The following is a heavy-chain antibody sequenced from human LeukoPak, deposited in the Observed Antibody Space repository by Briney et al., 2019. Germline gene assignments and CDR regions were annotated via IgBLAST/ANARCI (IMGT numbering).Heavy chain of an antibody. J-gene: IGHJ5*02. CDR3: ERGEVVTWFDP. CDR1: GYTFTIYG. CDR2: ISAYNGNT. V-gene: IGHV1-18*01. Sequence: ASVKVSCKASGYTFTIYGISGVPQAPGQGFEGMGWISAYNGNTNYAQKLRGRVTMNTHTSTSRAYRAVGSLSSGDTPVYYCERGEVVTWFDPWGQGTLVTVSS. D-gene: IGHD2-15*01.